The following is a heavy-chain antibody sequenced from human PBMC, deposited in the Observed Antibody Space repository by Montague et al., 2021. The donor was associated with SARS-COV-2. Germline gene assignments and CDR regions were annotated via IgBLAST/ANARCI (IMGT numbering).Heavy chain of an antibody. Sequence: SGTLSLTCTVSGGSISSSSYYWGWIRQPPGKGLEWIGSIYYSGSTYYNPSLKSRVTISVDTSKNQFSLKLSSVTAADTAVYYCARHFFSAGAEEAGWFDPWGQGTLVTVSS. D-gene: IGHD1-26*01. CDR2: IYYSGST. CDR3: ARHFFSAGAEEAGWFDP. V-gene: IGHV4-39*01. CDR1: GGSISSSSYY. J-gene: IGHJ5*02.